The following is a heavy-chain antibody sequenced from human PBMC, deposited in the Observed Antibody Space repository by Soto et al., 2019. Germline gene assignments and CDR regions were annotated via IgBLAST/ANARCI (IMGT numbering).Heavy chain of an antibody. V-gene: IGHV3-11*01. J-gene: IGHJ4*02. CDR1: GFILEDYY. Sequence: QVQLLVSGGGLVKAGGSLRLSCATSGFILEDYYMTWVRQAPGKGLEWVAYNSGRGGHEQFADSVKGRFTLSRDSATSAVYLQMTGLKVEHTGMYFCARERTSGFSSGWYSDFWGQGSLVTVSS. CDR3: ARERTSGFSSGWYSDF. D-gene: IGHD6-19*01. CDR2: NSGRGGHE.